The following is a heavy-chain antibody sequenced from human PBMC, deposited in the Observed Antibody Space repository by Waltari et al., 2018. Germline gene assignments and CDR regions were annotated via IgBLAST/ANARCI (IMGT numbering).Heavy chain of an antibody. V-gene: IGHV4-34*01. CDR3: ARGGVPDAYGSGSYYRNWFDP. D-gene: IGHD3-10*01. CDR2: INHGGVT. Sequence: QVRLQEWGAGTLKPSQTLSLTCAVYGGSFRGYHWTWIRQPPGKGLEWLGEINHGGVTNYNPSLSSRLTILIDTSKKQFSLRLSSVTAADTAVYYCARGGVPDAYGSGSYYRNWFDPWGQGTLATVSS. J-gene: IGHJ5*02. CDR1: GGSFRGYH.